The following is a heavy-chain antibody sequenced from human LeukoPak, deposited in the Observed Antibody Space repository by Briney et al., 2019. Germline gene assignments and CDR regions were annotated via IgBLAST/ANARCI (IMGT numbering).Heavy chain of an antibody. V-gene: IGHV1-69*13. CDR2: IIPIFGTA. CDR1: GYTFTGYY. Sequence: SVRVSCKAFGYTFTGYYMHWVRQAPGQGLEWMGGIIPIFGTANYAQKFQGRVTITADESTSTAYMELSSLRSEDTAVYYCARREVYSSGWHWFDPWGQGTLVTVSS. CDR3: ARREVYSSGWHWFDP. J-gene: IGHJ5*02. D-gene: IGHD6-19*01.